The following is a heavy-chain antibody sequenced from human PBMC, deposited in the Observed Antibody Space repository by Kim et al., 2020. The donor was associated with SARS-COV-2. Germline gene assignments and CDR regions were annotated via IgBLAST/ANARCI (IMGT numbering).Heavy chain of an antibody. V-gene: IGHV3-21*01. CDR3: ARVGSRTWYFDL. J-gene: IGHJ2*01. D-gene: IGHD6-13*01. Sequence: YHAEAVKVRDTISRDHAKNALSLQMNSLRADDTAVYYCARVGSRTWYFDLWGRGTLVTVSS.